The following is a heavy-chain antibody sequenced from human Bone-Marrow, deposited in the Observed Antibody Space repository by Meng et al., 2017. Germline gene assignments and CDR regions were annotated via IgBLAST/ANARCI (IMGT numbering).Heavy chain of an antibody. Sequence: GGSLRLSCAASGFTFSSYAMHWVRQAPGKGLEGVAVISYDGSNKYYADSVKGRFTISRDNSKNTLYLQMNSLRAEDTDVYYCARDIDDILTGDYYFDYWGQGTLVTVSS. CDR2: ISYDGSNK. J-gene: IGHJ4*02. CDR3: ARDIDDILTGDYYFDY. V-gene: IGHV3-30*04. CDR1: GFTFSSYA. D-gene: IGHD3-9*01.